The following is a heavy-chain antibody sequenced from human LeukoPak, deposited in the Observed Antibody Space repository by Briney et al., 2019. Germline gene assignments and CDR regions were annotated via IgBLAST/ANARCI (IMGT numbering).Heavy chain of an antibody. V-gene: IGHV4-34*01. CDR1: GGSLSGYY. J-gene: IGHJ4*02. CDR3: ARRGTAYCRGGNCYSDKYFDY. D-gene: IGHD2-15*01. Sequence: PSEALSLTCAVYGGSLSGYYWTWIRQTPGKGLEWIGEINYRGNTNYNRSLKSRVTISADTSKNQFSLRLSSVTAADRAVYYCARRGTAYCRGGNCYSDKYFDYWGQGTQVTVSS. CDR2: INYRGNT.